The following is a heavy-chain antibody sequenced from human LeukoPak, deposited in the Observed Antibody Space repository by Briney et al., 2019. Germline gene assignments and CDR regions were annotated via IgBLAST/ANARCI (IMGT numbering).Heavy chain of an antibody. D-gene: IGHD4-17*01. CDR1: GGSFSGYY. Sequence: SETLSLTCAVYGGSFSGYYWSWIRQPPGKGLEWIGEINHSGSTNYNPSLKSRVTISADTSKNQFSLKLSSVTAADTAVYYCARGSRTTVTTIWFDPWGQGTLVTVSS. J-gene: IGHJ5*02. CDR2: INHSGST. CDR3: ARGSRTTVTTIWFDP. V-gene: IGHV4-34*01.